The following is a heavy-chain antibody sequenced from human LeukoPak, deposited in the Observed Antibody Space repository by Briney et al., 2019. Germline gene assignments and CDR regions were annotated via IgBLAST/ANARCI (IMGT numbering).Heavy chain of an antibody. CDR3: ARHAYCGGDCFGGAFEI. J-gene: IGHJ3*02. CDR2: VYYSGST. V-gene: IGHV4-59*08. D-gene: IGHD2-21*02. Sequence: GPLRLSCAASGLPFSSSWMGWARQAAGEGLEWIGFVYYSGSTSYNPPLKSRVTIALDTSKHQFSLKLNSVTAADTAVYYCARHAYCGGDCFGGAFEIWGQGTMVTVSS. CDR1: GLPFSSSW.